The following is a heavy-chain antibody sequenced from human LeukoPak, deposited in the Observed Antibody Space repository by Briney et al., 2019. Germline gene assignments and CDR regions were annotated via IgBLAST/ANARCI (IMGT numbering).Heavy chain of an antibody. Sequence: GGSLRLSCAASGFTFSSYSMNWVRQAPGKGLEWVSSISSSSSYIYYADSVQGRFTISRDNAKNSLYLQMDSLRVGDTAVYYCARALWELRSSAYFDYWGQGTLVTVSS. CDR2: ISSSSSYI. J-gene: IGHJ4*02. V-gene: IGHV3-21*06. D-gene: IGHD1-26*01. CDR1: GFTFSSYS. CDR3: ARALWELRSSAYFDY.